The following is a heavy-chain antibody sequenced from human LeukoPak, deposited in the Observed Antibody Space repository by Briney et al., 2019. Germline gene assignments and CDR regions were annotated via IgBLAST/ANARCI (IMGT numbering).Heavy chain of an antibody. D-gene: IGHD3-22*01. CDR3: ARVGTYYYDSSGYYWNAFDI. V-gene: IGHV1-8*03. CDR1: GYTFTSYD. CDR2: MNPNSGNT. Sequence: PAASVKVSCKASGYTFTSYDINWVRQATGQGLEWMGWMNPNSGNTGYAQKFQGRVTITRNTSISTAYMELSSLRSEDTAVYYCARVGTYYYDSSGYYWNAFDIWGQGTMVTVSS. J-gene: IGHJ3*02.